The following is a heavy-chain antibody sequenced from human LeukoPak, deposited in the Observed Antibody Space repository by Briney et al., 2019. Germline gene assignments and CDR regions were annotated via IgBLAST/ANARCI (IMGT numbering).Heavy chain of an antibody. CDR1: EFTFSNYA. Sequence: GGSLRLSCAASEFTFSNYAMSWVRQAPAQGLGWVSVITNSGGNTYYADSVKGRFTISRDNSKNTLHLQMNSLRGEDTAVYYCAKDSGGGVNTPINYWGQGTLVTVSS. CDR2: ITNSGGNT. D-gene: IGHD2-15*01. V-gene: IGHV3-23*01. J-gene: IGHJ4*02. CDR3: AKDSGGGVNTPINY.